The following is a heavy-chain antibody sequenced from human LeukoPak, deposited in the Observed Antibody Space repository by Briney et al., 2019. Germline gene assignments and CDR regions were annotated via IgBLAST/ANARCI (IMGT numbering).Heavy chain of an antibody. Sequence: SETLSLTCTVSGGSISSSSYYWGWIRQPPGKGLEWIGSIYYSGSTYYNPSLKSRVTISVDTSKNQFSLKLSSVTAADTAVYYCARHELVGGSNNWFDPWAREPWSPSPQ. J-gene: IGHJ5*02. CDR1: GGSISSSSYY. CDR3: ARHELVGGSNNWFDP. D-gene: IGHD1-26*01. V-gene: IGHV4-39*01. CDR2: IYYSGST.